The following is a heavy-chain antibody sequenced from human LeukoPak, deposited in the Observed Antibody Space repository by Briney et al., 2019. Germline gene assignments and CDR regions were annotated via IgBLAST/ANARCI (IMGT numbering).Heavy chain of an antibody. CDR3: ARDPRESAMVFGFDY. V-gene: IGHV1-2*02. Sequence: ASVRVSSTASGYTFTGYYMQWVRQAPGQGLEWMGWINPNSGGTNYAQKFQGRVTMTRDTSISTAYMELSRLRSDDTAVYYCARDPRESAMVFGFDYWGQGTLVTVSS. D-gene: IGHD5-18*01. J-gene: IGHJ4*02. CDR1: GYTFTGYY. CDR2: INPNSGGT.